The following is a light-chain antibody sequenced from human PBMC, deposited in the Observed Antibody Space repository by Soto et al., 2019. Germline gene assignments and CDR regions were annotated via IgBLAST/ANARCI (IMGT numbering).Light chain of an antibody. V-gene: IGLV2-14*03. CDR2: AVS. CDR1: NSDIGAYSR. J-gene: IGLJ3*02. Sequence: QSALTQPASLSGSPGQSITISCTGTNSDIGAYSRVCWYQQHPGKVPRLIIFAVSNRPSGVSNRFSGSKSGNTASLTISGLLAEDEADYYCVSYTRSDSWVFCGGTKLTVL. CDR3: VSYTRSDSWV.